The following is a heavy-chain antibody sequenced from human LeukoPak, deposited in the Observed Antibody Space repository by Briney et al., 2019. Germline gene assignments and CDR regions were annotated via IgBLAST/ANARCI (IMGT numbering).Heavy chain of an antibody. CDR1: GGTFSSYA. CDR3: ARESSGYPDY. Sequence: GASVKVSCTASGGTFSSYAISWVRQAPGQGLGWMGGIIPIFGTANYAQKFQGRVTITADKSTSTAYMELSSLRSEDTAVYYCARESSGYPDYWGQGTLVTVSS. V-gene: IGHV1-69*06. D-gene: IGHD3-22*01. J-gene: IGHJ4*02. CDR2: IIPIFGTA.